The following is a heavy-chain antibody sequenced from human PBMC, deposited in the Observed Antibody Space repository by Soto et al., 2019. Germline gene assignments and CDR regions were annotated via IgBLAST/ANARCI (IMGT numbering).Heavy chain of an antibody. CDR1: GFTFSDYY. D-gene: IGHD3-10*01. CDR3: ARDLYGSGSYYNVYAFDI. CDR2: ISSSGSTI. V-gene: IGHV3-11*01. Sequence: VGSLRLSCAASGFTFSDYYMSWIRQAPGKGLEWVSYISSSGSTIYYADSVKGRFTISRDNAKNSLYLQMNSLRAEDTAVYYCARDLYGSGSYYNVYAFDIWGQGTMVTVSS. J-gene: IGHJ3*02.